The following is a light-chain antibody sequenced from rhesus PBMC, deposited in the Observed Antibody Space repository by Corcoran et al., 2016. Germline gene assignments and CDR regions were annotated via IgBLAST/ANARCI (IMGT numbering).Light chain of an antibody. CDR3: QHYYDNPYS. CDR2: ASA. Sequence: DIQMTQSPSSLSASVGDRVTITCRASENVNNYLHWYQQKPGKAPKLLIYASASLQTGFPSRFSGGGSGTGFTLTIIGLQPEDSAAYYCQHYYDNPYSFGQGTKVEIK. V-gene: IGKV1-74*01. CDR1: ENVNNY. J-gene: IGKJ2*01.